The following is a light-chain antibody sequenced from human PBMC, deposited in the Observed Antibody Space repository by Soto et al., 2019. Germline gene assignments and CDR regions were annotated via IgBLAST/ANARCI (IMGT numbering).Light chain of an antibody. V-gene: IGLV2-14*03. J-gene: IGLJ1*01. CDR1: SSDVGGYKY. CDR2: DVS. CDR3: SAYTSSSTYV. Sequence: QSALTQPASVSGSPGQSIAISCTGTSSDVGGYKYVSWYQQHPDKAPKLMIYDVSSRPSGVSDRFSGSKSGNTASLTITGLQAEDEAEYYCSAYTSSSTYVFGTGTKVTVL.